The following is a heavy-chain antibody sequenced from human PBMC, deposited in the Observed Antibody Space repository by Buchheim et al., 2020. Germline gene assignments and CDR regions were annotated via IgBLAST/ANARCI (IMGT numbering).Heavy chain of an antibody. CDR2: INHSGST. Sequence: QVQLQQWGAGLLKPSETLSLTCAVYGGSFSGYYWSWIRQPPGKGLEWIGDINHSGSTKYNSSLKSRVTISVDTSKNQFSLMPSSVTAADTAVYYCARGPHPITVIVVVTYFDYWGQGTL. D-gene: IGHD3-22*01. V-gene: IGHV4-34*01. CDR1: GGSFSGYY. J-gene: IGHJ4*02. CDR3: ARGPHPITVIVVVTYFDY.